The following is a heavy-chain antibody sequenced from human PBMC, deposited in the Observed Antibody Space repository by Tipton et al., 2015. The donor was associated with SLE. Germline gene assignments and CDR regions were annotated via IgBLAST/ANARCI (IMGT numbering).Heavy chain of an antibody. J-gene: IGHJ2*01. CDR2: ISYTGNT. Sequence: TLSLTCTVSGGSIGSGSSYWDWIRQPPGKGLEWIGYISYTGNTNFNPPLKSRVTMSVATSKNQFSLRPTSVTAADTAMYYCARDSAVNFWYFDLWGRGTLVTVSS. CDR3: ARDSAVNFWYFDL. CDR1: GGSIGSGSSY. V-gene: IGHV4-61*01.